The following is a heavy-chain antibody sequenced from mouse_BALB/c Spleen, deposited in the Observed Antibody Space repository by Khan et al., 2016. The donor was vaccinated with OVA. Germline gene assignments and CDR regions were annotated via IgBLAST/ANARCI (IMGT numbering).Heavy chain of an antibody. CDR3: ARGNSYGRGDFDY. Sequence: EVQLQQSGAELVKPGASVKLSCTASGFNIKDTYMHWVKQRPEQGLEWIGRIDPANGTTKYDPKFQGKATITADTSSNTSYLQLRCLTSEDTAVDNCARGNSYGRGDFDYWGQGTTLTVSS. J-gene: IGHJ2*01. D-gene: IGHD1-1*01. CDR1: GFNIKDTY. CDR2: IDPANGTT. V-gene: IGHV14-3*02.